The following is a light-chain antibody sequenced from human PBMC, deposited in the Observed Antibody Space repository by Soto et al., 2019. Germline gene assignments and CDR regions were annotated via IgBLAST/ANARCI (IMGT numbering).Light chain of an antibody. CDR2: EFS. CDR1: SGSIASSY. V-gene: IGLV6-57*03. Sequence: NFMLTQPHSVSESPGKTVTISCTRSSGSIASSYVQWYQQRPGSAPTTVIYEFSQRYPGVPDRFSGSIDSSSNSASLTISGLKTEDEADYYCQSYDGSLQDWVFGGGTKVTVL. J-gene: IGLJ3*02. CDR3: QSYDGSLQDWV.